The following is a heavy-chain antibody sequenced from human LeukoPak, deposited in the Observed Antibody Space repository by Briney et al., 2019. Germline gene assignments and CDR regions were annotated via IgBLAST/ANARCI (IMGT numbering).Heavy chain of an antibody. CDR1: GFPVSSNY. V-gene: IGHV3-66*03. J-gene: IGHJ4*02. Sequence: PAGGSLRLPCAASGFPVSSNYMSWVRQAPGKGLEWVSVTYSNGRTYYADSVKGRFTISRDNSKNTLYLQMNSLRAADTAVYYCARDKGTSYLSSFDYWGQGTLVTVSS. CDR3: ARDKGTSYLSSFDY. D-gene: IGHD6-6*01. CDR2: TYSNGRT.